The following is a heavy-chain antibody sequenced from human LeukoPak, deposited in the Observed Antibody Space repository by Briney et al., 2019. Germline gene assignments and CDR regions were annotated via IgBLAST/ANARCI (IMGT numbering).Heavy chain of an antibody. Sequence: SETLSLTCTVSGDSVSSGYWTWIRQSPGKGLEWIGYISDSDVTDYNPSLKSRLTISVDTSNNQFSLNLNSVTAADTAVYYCAGRGHRYSRDWGQGILVTVSS. CDR1: GDSVSSGY. D-gene: IGHD2-15*01. V-gene: IGHV4-4*09. CDR2: ISDSDVT. CDR3: AGRGHRYSRD. J-gene: IGHJ1*01.